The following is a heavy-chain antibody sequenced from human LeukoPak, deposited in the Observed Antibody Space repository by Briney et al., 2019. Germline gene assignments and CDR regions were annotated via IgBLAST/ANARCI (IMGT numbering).Heavy chain of an antibody. CDR2: IISSSSYI. CDR1: GFTFSSYS. J-gene: IGHJ4*02. D-gene: IGHD4-17*01. Sequence: GGSLRLSCAASGFTFSSYSMNWVRQAPGKGLEWVSSIISSSSYIYYADSVKGRFTISRDNAKNSLYLQMNSLRAEDTAVYYCAREPSNYGDHYFDYWGQGTLVTVSS. CDR3: AREPSNYGDHYFDY. V-gene: IGHV3-21*01.